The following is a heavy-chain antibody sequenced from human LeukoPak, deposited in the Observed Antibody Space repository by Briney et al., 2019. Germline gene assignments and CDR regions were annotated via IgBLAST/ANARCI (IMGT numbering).Heavy chain of an antibody. CDR2: INHSGST. CDR1: GGSFSGYY. CDR3: ASGLEKYSYGYVEWFDP. D-gene: IGHD5-18*01. V-gene: IGHV4-34*01. Sequence: PSETLSLTCAVYGGSFSGYYWSWIRQPPGKGLEWIGEINHSGSTNYNPSLKSRVTISVDTSKNQFSLKLSSVTAADTAVYYCASGLEKYSYGYVEWFDPWGQGTLVTASS. J-gene: IGHJ5*02.